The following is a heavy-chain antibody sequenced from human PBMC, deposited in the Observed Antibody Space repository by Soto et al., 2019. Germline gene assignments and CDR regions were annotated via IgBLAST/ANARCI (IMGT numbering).Heavy chain of an antibody. CDR1: GFTFSSYA. V-gene: IGHV3-23*01. Sequence: GESLRLSCAASGFTFSSYAMSWVRQAPGKGLEWVSAISGSGGSTYYADSVKGRFTISRDNSKNTLYLQMNSLRAEVTAVYYCAKTGPIRFLEWLVDYWGQGTLVTVSS. J-gene: IGHJ4*02. D-gene: IGHD3-3*01. CDR2: ISGSGGST. CDR3: AKTGPIRFLEWLVDY.